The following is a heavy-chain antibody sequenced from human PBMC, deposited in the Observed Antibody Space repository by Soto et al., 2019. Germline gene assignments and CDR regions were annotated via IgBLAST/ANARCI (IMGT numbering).Heavy chain of an antibody. CDR3: ARGDSTDCSNGVCSFFYNHDMDV. CDR1: GYSFTDYH. CDR2: INPKSGGT. D-gene: IGHD2-8*01. Sequence: ASVKVSCKASGYSFTDYHIHWVRQAPGQGLEWLGRINPKSGGTGTVQTFQGWVTITTDTSISKASMELTRLTSDDTAIHFCARGDSTDCSNGVCSFFYNHDMDVWGQGTTVTVSS. J-gene: IGHJ6*02. V-gene: IGHV1-2*04.